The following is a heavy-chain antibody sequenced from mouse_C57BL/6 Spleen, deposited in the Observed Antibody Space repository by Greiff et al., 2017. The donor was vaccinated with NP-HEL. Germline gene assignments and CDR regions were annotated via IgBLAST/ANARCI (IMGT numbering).Heavy chain of an antibody. CDR2: IHPNSGST. CDR3: ARLGAYYYGSSPYYFDY. CDR1: GYTFTSYW. Sequence: QVQLKQPGAELVKPGASVKLSCKASGYTFTSYWMHWVKQRPGQGLEWIGMIHPNSGSTNYNEKFKSKATLTVDKSSSTAYMQLSSLTSEDSAVYYCARLGAYYYGSSPYYFDYWGQGTTLTVSS. D-gene: IGHD1-1*01. J-gene: IGHJ2*01. V-gene: IGHV1-64*01.